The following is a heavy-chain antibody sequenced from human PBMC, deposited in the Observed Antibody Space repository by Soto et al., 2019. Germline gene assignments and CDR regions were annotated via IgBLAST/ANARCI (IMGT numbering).Heavy chain of an antibody. CDR3: ATRDTGRVY. CDR2: RHQSGNT. CDR1: GVSIGSHDW. V-gene: IGHV4-4*02. Sequence: QVQLQESGPGLVKPSGTLSLTCAVSGVSIGSHDWWTWVRQPPGKGLEWIGERHQSGNTKYNSSLATRVTISLDKPKNHYALQLSSVTVADTAVYYCATRDTGRVYWGQGTLVTVSS. J-gene: IGHJ4*02. D-gene: IGHD5-18*01.